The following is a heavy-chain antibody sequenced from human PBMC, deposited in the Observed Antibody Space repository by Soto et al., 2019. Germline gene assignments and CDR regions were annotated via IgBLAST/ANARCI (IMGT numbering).Heavy chain of an antibody. Sequence: QLHLVQSGAVVKKPGASVTVSCSASGYPVTAYYMHWVRQAPGRGLEWMGGINPATGAAKYTQTFQGRVTMTRDTSSSTVFMELCGLTSEDTAVFYWAGGGGVGVAGSAAFDMWGQGTLVTVSS. CDR3: AGGGGVGVAGSAAFDM. J-gene: IGHJ3*02. CDR1: GYPVTAYY. V-gene: IGHV1-2*02. D-gene: IGHD3-3*01. CDR2: INPATGAA.